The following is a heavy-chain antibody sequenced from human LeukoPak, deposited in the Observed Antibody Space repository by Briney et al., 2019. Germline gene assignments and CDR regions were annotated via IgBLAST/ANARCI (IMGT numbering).Heavy chain of an antibody. V-gene: IGHV4-59*01. J-gene: IGHJ3*01. D-gene: IGHD4-17*01. CDR1: GGSISSYY. CDR2: IYYSGSTT. CDR3: ARQMTTLTMGRTFEL. Sequence: SETLSLTCTVSGGSISSYYWSWIRQPPGKGLEWIGYIYYSGSTTDYNPSLKSRVTMAVDSSKNQFSLKLSSLSAADTAVYYCARQMTTLTMGRTFELWGQGKMVIVSA.